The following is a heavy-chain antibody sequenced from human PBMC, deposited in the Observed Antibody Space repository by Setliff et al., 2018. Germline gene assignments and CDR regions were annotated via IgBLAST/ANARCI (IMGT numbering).Heavy chain of an antibody. CDR2: INYSGST. CDR3: AKGGTYRYFDF. Sequence: PSETLSLTCSVSGGAVSGDYWTWIRQPPGKGLEYIGYINYSGSTNYNPSLKSRVIMSVDASKNEISLKLKSVTAADTAVYYCAKGGTYRYFDFWGQGALVTVSS. J-gene: IGHJ4*02. D-gene: IGHD1-1*01. CDR1: GGAVSGDY. V-gene: IGHV4-59*02.